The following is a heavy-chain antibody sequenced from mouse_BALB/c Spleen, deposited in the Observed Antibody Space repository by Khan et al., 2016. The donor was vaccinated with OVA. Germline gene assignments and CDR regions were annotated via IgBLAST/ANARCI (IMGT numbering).Heavy chain of an antibody. D-gene: IGHD1-1*01. J-gene: IGHJ3*01. V-gene: IGHV5-9-3*01. CDR2: ISTAGDYI. CDR1: GFTFSTFA. Sequence: EVELVESGGDLVKPGGSLKLSCAASGFTFSTFAMSWVRQTPEKRLEWVATISTAGDYIYYPDSVKGRFTISRDNAKNTLYLQMSSLRSEDTAMYYCSRHDYGPFAYWGQGTLVTVS. CDR3: SRHDYGPFAY.